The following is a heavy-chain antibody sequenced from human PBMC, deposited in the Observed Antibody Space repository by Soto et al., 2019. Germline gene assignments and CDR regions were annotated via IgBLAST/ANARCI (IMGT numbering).Heavy chain of an antibody. D-gene: IGHD1-7*01. CDR1: GGSLTSNNW. J-gene: IGHJ4*02. CDR3: ASRYPGTRVDD. V-gene: IGHV4-4*02. Sequence: QGQLQESGPGLVKPSGTLSLTCAVSGGSLTSNNWWTWVRQPPGQGLEWIGEIYRTGSTNYNPSHKSRVTTSRDKSENQFSLKVTSLTAADTAGYSCASRYPGTRVDDWGKGTLVTVYS. CDR2: IYRTGST.